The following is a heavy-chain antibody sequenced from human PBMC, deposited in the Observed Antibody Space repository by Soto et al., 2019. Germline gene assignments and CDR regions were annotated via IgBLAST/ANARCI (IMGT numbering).Heavy chain of an antibody. CDR3: AKGDIVLVPAAAHNYYYYGMDV. Sequence: QVQLVESGGGVVQPGRSLRLSCAASGFTFSSYGMHWVRQAPGKGLEWVAVISYDGSNKYYADSVKGRFTISRDNSKNTLYLQMNSLRAEDTAVYYCAKGDIVLVPAAAHNYYYYGMDVWDQGTTVTVSS. D-gene: IGHD2-2*01. CDR2: ISYDGSNK. V-gene: IGHV3-30*18. J-gene: IGHJ6*02. CDR1: GFTFSSYG.